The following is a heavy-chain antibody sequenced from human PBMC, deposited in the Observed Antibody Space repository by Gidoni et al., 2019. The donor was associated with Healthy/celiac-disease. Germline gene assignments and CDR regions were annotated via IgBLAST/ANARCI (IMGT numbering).Heavy chain of an antibody. Sequence: QLQLQESGPGLVKPSETLSLTCTVPGGSISSSSYYWGWIRQPPGKGLEWIGGIYYSGSTYYNPSLKSRVTISVNTSKNQFSLKLSSVTAADTAVYYCSAGIAVAVYYWGQGTLVTVSS. V-gene: IGHV4-39*01. CDR3: SAGIAVAVYY. D-gene: IGHD6-19*01. CDR2: IYYSGST. CDR1: GGSISSSSYY. J-gene: IGHJ4*02.